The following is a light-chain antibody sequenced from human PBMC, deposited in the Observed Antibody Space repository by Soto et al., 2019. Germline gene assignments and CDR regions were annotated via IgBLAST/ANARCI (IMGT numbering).Light chain of an antibody. J-gene: IGLJ1*01. CDR1: SRDVDAYNY. Sequence: QSALTQPASVSGSPGQSITISCTGTSRDVDAYNYVSWYQQYPGKAPKLMIYEVSNRPSGVSNRFSGSKSGNTASLTISGLQAEDEADYYCSSYTSSSTLTYVFGTGTQLTVL. CDR2: EVS. V-gene: IGLV2-14*01. CDR3: SSYTSSSTLTYV.